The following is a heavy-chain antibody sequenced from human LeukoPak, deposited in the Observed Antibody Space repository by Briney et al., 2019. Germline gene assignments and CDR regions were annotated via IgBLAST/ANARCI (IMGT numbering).Heavy chain of an antibody. J-gene: IGHJ4*02. Sequence: GGSLRLSCAASGFTFDDYVMYWVRHAPGKGLEWVSLINWDGGGTYYADSVKGRFTISRDNSKNSLYLQMNSLRVEDTALYYCAKERAGYGAGIDDRGQGTLVTVSS. D-gene: IGHD1-1*01. CDR3: AKERAGYGAGIDD. CDR1: GFTFDDYV. V-gene: IGHV3-43D*03. CDR2: INWDGGGT.